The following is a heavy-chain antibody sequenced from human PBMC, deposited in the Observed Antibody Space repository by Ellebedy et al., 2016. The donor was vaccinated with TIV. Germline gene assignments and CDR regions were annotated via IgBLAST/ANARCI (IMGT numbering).Heavy chain of an antibody. D-gene: IGHD6-19*01. V-gene: IGHV3-30-3*01. Sequence: PGGSLRLSCTASGFTFNIFAMHWVRLTPDKGLEWLGVIMYDGTNIWYVDSLEGRFTISRDNAKNTVYLQMNSLRPEDTAMYYCARDVPEPGQGGWPPGYFFDLWGQGTLVTVSS. CDR1: GFTFNIFA. CDR2: IMYDGTNI. CDR3: ARDVPEPGQGGWPPGYFFDL. J-gene: IGHJ4*02.